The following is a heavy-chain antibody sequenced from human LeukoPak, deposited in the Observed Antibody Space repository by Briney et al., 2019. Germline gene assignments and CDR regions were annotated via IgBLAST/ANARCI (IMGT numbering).Heavy chain of an antibody. CDR2: ISASGST. V-gene: IGHV4-4*07. D-gene: IGHD5-18*01. J-gene: IGHJ6*03. CDR1: GGSISSYY. CDR3: ARSRERYSYGYYYYYYMDV. Sequence: SETLSLTCTVSGGSISSYYWSWIRQPAGKGLEWLGRISASGSTNYNPSLKSRVTISVDTSHKQFSLKVSSVTAADTAVYYCARSRERYSYGYYYYYYMDVWGKGTTVTVSS.